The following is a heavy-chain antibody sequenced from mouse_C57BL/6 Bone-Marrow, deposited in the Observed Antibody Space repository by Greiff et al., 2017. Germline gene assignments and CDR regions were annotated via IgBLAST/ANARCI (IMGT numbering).Heavy chain of an antibody. CDR1: GYTFTDYN. Sequence: VQLQQSGPELVKPGASVKMSCKASGYTFTDYNMHWVKQSHGKSLEWIGYINPNNGGNSYNQKFKGKATLTVNKSSSKAYMELRSLTSEYSAVYYCAITTVVEGGYFDVWGTGTTVTVSS. CDR3: AITTVVEGGYFDV. J-gene: IGHJ1*03. CDR2: INPNNGGN. D-gene: IGHD1-1*01. V-gene: IGHV1-22*01.